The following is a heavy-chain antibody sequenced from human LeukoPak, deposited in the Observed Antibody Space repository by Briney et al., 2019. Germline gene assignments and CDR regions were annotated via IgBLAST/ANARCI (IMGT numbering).Heavy chain of an antibody. D-gene: IGHD1-26*01. Sequence: SQTLSLTCTVSGGSISSGGYSWSWIRQPPGKGLEWIGYIYHSGSTYYNPSLKSRVTISVDRSKNQFSLKLSSVTAADTAVYYCARLIRATNGMDVWGQGTTVTVSS. V-gene: IGHV4-30-2*01. J-gene: IGHJ6*02. CDR1: GGSISSGGYS. CDR3: ARLIRATNGMDV. CDR2: IYHSGST.